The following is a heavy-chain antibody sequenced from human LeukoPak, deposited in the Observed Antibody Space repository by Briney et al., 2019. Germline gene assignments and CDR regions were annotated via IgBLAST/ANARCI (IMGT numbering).Heavy chain of an antibody. J-gene: IGHJ3*02. D-gene: IGHD7-27*01. CDR1: GGSISSYY. CDR2: IYTSGST. V-gene: IGHV4-4*07. CDR3: ASSNKWGRQTISDAFDI. Sequence: PSETLSLTCTVSGGSISSYYWSWIRQPAGKGLEWIGRIYTSGSTNYNPSLKSRVTMSVDTSKNQFSLKLSSVTAADTAVYYCASSNKWGRQTISDAFDIWGQGTMVTVSS.